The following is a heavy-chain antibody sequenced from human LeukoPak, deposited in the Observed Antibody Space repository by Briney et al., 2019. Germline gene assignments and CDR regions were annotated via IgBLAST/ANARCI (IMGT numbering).Heavy chain of an antibody. Sequence: GGSLRLSCAASRFTFNTYWMHWVRQAPGKGLLWVSRIYTYGYNTTYADSVKGRFNISRENPKNTLYLQMNSLRAEDTAIYYCARGNYYGMDGWGQGTTVTV. V-gene: IGHV3-74*01. CDR2: IYTYGYNT. CDR1: RFTFNTYW. J-gene: IGHJ6*02. CDR3: ARGNYYGMDG.